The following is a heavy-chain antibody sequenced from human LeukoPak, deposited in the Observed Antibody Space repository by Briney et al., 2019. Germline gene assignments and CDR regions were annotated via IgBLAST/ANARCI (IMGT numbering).Heavy chain of an antibody. Sequence: GASVKVSCKASGYTFTSYGISWVRQAPGQGLEWMGWISAYNGNTNYAQKLQGRVTMTTDTSTSTAYMELRSLRSDDTAVYYCAINPIVVVPAATSGANWFDPWGQGTLVTASS. CDR3: AINPIVVVPAATSGANWFDP. CDR2: ISAYNGNT. CDR1: GYTFTSYG. V-gene: IGHV1-18*04. J-gene: IGHJ5*02. D-gene: IGHD2-2*01.